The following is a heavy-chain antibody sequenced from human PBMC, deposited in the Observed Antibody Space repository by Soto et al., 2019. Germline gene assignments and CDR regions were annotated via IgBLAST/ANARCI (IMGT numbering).Heavy chain of an antibody. CDR2: ISSSSSYT. CDR1: GFTFSDYY. CDR3: AGAGVGVVVPAAMGMEYYYYGMDV. D-gene: IGHD2-2*01. J-gene: IGHJ6*02. Sequence: SLKISCAASGFTFSDYYMSWIRPAPGKGLEWVSYISSSSSYTNYADSVKGRFTISRDNAKNSLYLQMNSLRAEDTAVYYCAGAGVGVVVPAAMGMEYYYYGMDVWGQGTTVTVSS. V-gene: IGHV3-11*06.